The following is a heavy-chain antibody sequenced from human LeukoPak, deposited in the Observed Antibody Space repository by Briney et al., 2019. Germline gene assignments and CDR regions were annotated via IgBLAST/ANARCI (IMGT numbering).Heavy chain of an antibody. D-gene: IGHD4-11*01. J-gene: IGHJ6*03. CDR1: GFTFSDYY. CDR2: ISSSGSTI. CDR3: ATTVTTEDYYYYYMDV. Sequence: GGPLRLSCAASGFTFSDYYMSWIRQAPGKGLEWVSYISSSGSTIYYADSVKGRLTISRDNAKNSLYLQMNSLRAEDTAVYYCATTVTTEDYYYYYMDVWGKGTTVTVSS. V-gene: IGHV3-11*04.